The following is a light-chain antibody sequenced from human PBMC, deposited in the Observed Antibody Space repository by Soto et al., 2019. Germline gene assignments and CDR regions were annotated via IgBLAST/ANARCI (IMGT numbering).Light chain of an antibody. V-gene: IGKV1-5*03. Sequence: DIQMTQSPSTLSASVGDRVTITCRASQSISSWLAWYQQKPGKAPKLLIYKASSLESGVPSRFSGSGSETEFTLTISRLQPDDFATYYCQQYNSYLTFGPGTKVDIK. CDR3: QQYNSYLT. CDR1: QSISSW. J-gene: IGKJ3*01. CDR2: KAS.